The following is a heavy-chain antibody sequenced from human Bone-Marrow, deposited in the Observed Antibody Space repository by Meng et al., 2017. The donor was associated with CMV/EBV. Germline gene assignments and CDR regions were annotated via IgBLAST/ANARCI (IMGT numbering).Heavy chain of an antibody. Sequence: SGYSFTSYWIGCVRQMPGKGLEWMGIIYPGDSDTRYSPSFQGQVTISADKSISTAYLQWSSLKASDTAMYYCARRSGSSSGWYGDDYWGQGTLVTVSS. CDR1: GYSFTSYW. CDR3: ARRSGSSSGWYGDDY. J-gene: IGHJ4*02. D-gene: IGHD6-19*01. V-gene: IGHV5-51*01. CDR2: IYPGDSDT.